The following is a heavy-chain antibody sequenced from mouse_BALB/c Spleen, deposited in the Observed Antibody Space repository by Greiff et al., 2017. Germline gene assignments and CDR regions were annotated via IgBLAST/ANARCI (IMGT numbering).Heavy chain of an antibody. CDR3: ARRGSTTAMMDY. J-gene: IGHJ4*01. CDR2: IYPGDGDT. D-gene: IGHD1-2*01. CDR1: GYTFTSYW. V-gene: IGHV1-87*01. Sequence: VQLQQSGAELARPGASVKLSCKASGYTFTSYWMQWVKQRPGQGLEWIGAIYPGDGDTRYTQKFKGKATLTADKSSSTAYMQLSSLASEDSAVYYCARRGSTTAMMDYWGQGTSVTVSS.